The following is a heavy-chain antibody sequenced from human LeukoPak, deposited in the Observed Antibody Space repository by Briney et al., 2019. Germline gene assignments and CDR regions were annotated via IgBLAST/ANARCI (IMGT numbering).Heavy chain of an antibody. CDR2: ISGNGVST. CDR1: GFTFSSYA. CDR3: ARDASDIVVVPAAVGPFDL. J-gene: IGHJ4*02. D-gene: IGHD2-2*01. V-gene: IGHV3-64*01. Sequence: PGGSLRLSCAASGFTFSSYAMYWVRRTPGKGLECVSVISGNGVSTHYATSVKGRFTISRDNSKNTLYLQMGSLRAEDMAVYYCARDASDIVVVPAAVGPFDLWGQGTLVTVSS.